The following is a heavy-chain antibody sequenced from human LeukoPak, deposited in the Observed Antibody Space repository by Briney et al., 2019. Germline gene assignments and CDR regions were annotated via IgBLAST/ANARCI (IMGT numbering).Heavy chain of an antibody. CDR1: GGSINSSSSYY. D-gene: IGHD5-18*01. Sequence: SETLSLTCAVSGGSINSSSSYYWGWIRQPPGKGLEWIGSIYYSGSTYHNPSLKSRVTISVDTSKNQFSLKLSSVTAADTAVYYCARGDTEAYFDYWGQGTLVTVSS. V-gene: IGHV4-39*01. CDR2: IYYSGST. CDR3: ARGDTEAYFDY. J-gene: IGHJ4*02.